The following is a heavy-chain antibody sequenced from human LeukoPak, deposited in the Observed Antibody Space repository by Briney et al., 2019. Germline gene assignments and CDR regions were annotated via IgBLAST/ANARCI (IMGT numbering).Heavy chain of an antibody. V-gene: IGHV3-7*01. Sequence: GGSLRLSCAASGFTFSLYWMTWVRQAPGKGLEWVANMKPDGSQKYYVDSVKGRFTISRDNAKNSLYLQMNSLRAEDTAVYYCARKYSSSWYTGRYFQHWGQGTLVTVSS. CDR1: GFTFSLYW. J-gene: IGHJ1*01. CDR3: ARKYSSSWYTGRYFQH. D-gene: IGHD6-13*01. CDR2: MKPDGSQK.